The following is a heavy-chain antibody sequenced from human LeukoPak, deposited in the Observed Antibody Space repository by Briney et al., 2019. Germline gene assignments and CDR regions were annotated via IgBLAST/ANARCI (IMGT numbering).Heavy chain of an antibody. CDR1: GGSISSTSYY. Sequence: SETLCLTCTVSGGSISSTSYYRGWIRQPPGKGLEWIGSIYYSGSTYYNPSLKSRVTISVDTSKNQFSLKLSSVTAADTAVYYCASSSKVLYQLLLYPHYYFDYWGQGTLATVSS. V-gene: IGHV4-39*01. CDR2: IYYSGST. D-gene: IGHD2-2*01. J-gene: IGHJ4*02. CDR3: ASSSKVLYQLLLYPHYYFDY.